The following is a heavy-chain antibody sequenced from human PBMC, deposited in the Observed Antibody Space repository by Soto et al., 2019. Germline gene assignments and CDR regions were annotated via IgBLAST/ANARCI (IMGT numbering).Heavy chain of an antibody. J-gene: IGHJ6*02. D-gene: IGHD2-2*01. CDR1: GFTFSSYG. V-gene: IGHV3-33*01. CDR3: ARGYQLPHKRYYYYYYGMDV. Sequence: GGSLRLSCAASGFTFSSYGMHWVRQAPGKGLEWVAVIWYDGSNKYYADSVKGRFTISRDNSKNTLYLQMNSLRAEDTAVYYCARGYQLPHKRYYYYYYGMDVWGQGTTVTVSS. CDR2: IWYDGSNK.